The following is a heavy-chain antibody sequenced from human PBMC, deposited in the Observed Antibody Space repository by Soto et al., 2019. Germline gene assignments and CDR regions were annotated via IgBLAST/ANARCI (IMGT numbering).Heavy chain of an antibody. Sequence: SETQSLTCAVSGGSISSSNLWSWVRQPPRKGLEWIGEIYHSGSTNYNPSLKSRVTISVDKSKNQFSLKLSSVTAADTAVYYCARGNLEDYGDYDYYYYYGMDVWGQGTTVTVSS. CDR3: ARGNLEDYGDYDYYYYYGMDV. J-gene: IGHJ6*02. CDR2: IYHSGST. CDR1: GGSISSSNL. V-gene: IGHV4-4*02. D-gene: IGHD4-17*01.